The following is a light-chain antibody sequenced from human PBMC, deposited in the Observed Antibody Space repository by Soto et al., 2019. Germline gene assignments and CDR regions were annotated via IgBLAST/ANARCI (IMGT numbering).Light chain of an antibody. J-gene: IGKJ2*01. Sequence: EVVLTQSPGTLSLSPGDRATLSCRASQGISSTDLAWYQQKPGQAPRRLVYGTSSRAPGIPDRFSGSGSGIDFTLTISRLEPEDFAVYYWQQYGSSPYTFGQGTKLEIK. CDR1: QGISSTD. CDR3: QQYGSSPYT. V-gene: IGKV3-20*01. CDR2: GTS.